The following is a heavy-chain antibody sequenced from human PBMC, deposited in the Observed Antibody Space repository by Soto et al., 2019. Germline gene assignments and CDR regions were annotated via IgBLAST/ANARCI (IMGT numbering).Heavy chain of an antibody. CDR2: IYYSGST. V-gene: IGHV4-39*07. Sequence: SETLSLTCTVSGGSISSSSYFWGWIRQPPGKGLEWIGSIYYSGSTYYNPSLKSRVTVSVDTSKNQFSLKLSSVTAADTAVYYCARNTDYYGSGSSYKPYYGMDVWGQGTTVTVSS. J-gene: IGHJ6*02. D-gene: IGHD3-10*01. CDR3: ARNTDYYGSGSSYKPYYGMDV. CDR1: GGSISSSSYF.